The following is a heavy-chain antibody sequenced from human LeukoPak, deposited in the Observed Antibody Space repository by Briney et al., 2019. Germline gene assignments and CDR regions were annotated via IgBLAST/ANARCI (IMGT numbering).Heavy chain of an antibody. Sequence: GASVTVSCKASGYTFSNYNIHWVRQAPGQGLEWMGIVNPSGDSTNYAQNFQGRVTMTGDTSTSTVYMELSSLRSEDTAVYYCARVRDGYNDAYDIWGQGTMVTVPS. CDR2: VNPSGDST. CDR3: ARVRDGYNDAYDI. CDR1: GYTFSNYN. D-gene: IGHD5-24*01. J-gene: IGHJ3*02. V-gene: IGHV1-46*01.